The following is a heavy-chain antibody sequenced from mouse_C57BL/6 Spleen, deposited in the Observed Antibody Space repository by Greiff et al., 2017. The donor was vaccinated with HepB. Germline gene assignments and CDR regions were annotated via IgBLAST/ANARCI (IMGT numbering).Heavy chain of an antibody. V-gene: IGHV1-69*01. CDR1: GYTFTSYW. CDR2: IDPSDSYT. Sequence: QVQLKQPGAELVMPGASVKLSCKASGYTFTSYWMHWVKQRPGQGLEWIGEIDPSDSYTNYNQKFKGKSTLTVDKSSSTAYMQLSSLTSEDSAVYYCARHESYFDYWGQGTTLTVSS. J-gene: IGHJ2*01. CDR3: ARHESYFDY.